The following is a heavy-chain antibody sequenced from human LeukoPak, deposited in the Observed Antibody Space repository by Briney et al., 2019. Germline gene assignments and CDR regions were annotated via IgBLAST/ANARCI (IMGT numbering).Heavy chain of an antibody. CDR1: GYTFTSYG. CDR3: ARDLRLLRYFDWLLSGGYFDY. D-gene: IGHD3-9*01. V-gene: IGHV1-18*01. J-gene: IGHJ4*02. Sequence: ASVKVSCKASGYTFTSYGISWVRQAPGQGLEWMGWISAYNGNTNYAQKLQGRVTMTTDTSTSTAYMELRSLRSDDTAVYYCARDLRLLRYFDWLLSGGYFDYWGQGTLVTVSS. CDR2: ISAYNGNT.